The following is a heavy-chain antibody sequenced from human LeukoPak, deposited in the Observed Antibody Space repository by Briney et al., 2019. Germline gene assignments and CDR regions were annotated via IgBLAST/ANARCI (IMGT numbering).Heavy chain of an antibody. D-gene: IGHD3-10*01. CDR3: ARESSLTGAYFDW. CDR2: ISGSGGST. J-gene: IGHJ4*02. V-gene: IGHV3-23*01. CDR1: GFTFSSYA. Sequence: PGGSLRLSCAASGFTFSSYAMSWVRQAPGKGLEWVSAISGSGGSTYYVDSVKGRFTISRDNSENTLYLQMNSLRDEDTAVYYCARESSLTGAYFDWWGQGTLVTVSS.